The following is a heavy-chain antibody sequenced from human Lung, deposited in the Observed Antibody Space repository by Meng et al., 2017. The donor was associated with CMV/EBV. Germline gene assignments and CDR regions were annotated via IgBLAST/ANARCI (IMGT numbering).Heavy chain of an antibody. J-gene: IGHJ6*02. CDR2: ITTAGDT. Sequence: GGSLRLSCAACGFTLSSFDMHWVRQPTGKRLEWVSVITTAGDTYYPGSVKGQFTIFRDNAKNTLYLQMNSLRAEDTAVYYCARDWNVVVPAATYYYYGMDVWGQGTTVTVSS. D-gene: IGHD2-2*01. CDR1: GFTLSSFD. V-gene: IGHV3-13*03. CDR3: ARDWNVVVPAATYYYYGMDV.